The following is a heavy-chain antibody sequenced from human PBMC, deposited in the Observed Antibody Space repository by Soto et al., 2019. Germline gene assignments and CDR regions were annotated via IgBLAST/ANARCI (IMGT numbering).Heavy chain of an antibody. CDR1: GYTFTSYG. CDR3: ARDWKRYCSSTSCSYYFDY. V-gene: IGHV1-18*04. D-gene: IGHD2-2*01. J-gene: IGHJ4*02. Sequence: GASVKVSGKASGYTFTSYGISWVRQAPGQGLEWMGWISAYNGNTNYAQKLQGRVTMTTDTSTSTAYMELRSLRSDDTAVYYCARDWKRYCSSTSCSYYFDYWGLGTLVTVSS. CDR2: ISAYNGNT.